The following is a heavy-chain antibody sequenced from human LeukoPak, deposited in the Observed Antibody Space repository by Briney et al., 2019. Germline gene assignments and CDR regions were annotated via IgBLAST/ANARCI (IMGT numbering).Heavy chain of an antibody. Sequence: GRSLRLSCAASGFTFSSYAMSRVRQAPGKGLEWVSAISGSGGSTYYADSVKGRFTISRDNSKNTLYLQMNSLRAEDTAVYYCAIIYSGYNRAMGYWGQGTLVTVSS. D-gene: IGHD5-12*01. CDR3: AIIYSGYNRAMGY. CDR1: GFTFSSYA. CDR2: ISGSGGST. V-gene: IGHV3-23*01. J-gene: IGHJ4*02.